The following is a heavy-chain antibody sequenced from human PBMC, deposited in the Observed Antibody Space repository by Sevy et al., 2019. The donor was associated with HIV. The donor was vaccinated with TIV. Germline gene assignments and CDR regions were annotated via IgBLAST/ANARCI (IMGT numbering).Heavy chain of an antibody. V-gene: IGHV3-53*01. CDR2: MYSGGGT. Sequence: GGSLRLSCAASGFNVNDIYINWVRQAPGNGLEWVSFMYSGGGTYYENSVKGRFTISSYDSKNTLYLQTNSLRVEAAAVHYCARAWGVGNYRAMDVWGPGTTVTVS. J-gene: IGHJ6*02. D-gene: IGHD3-16*01. CDR1: GFNVNDIY. CDR3: ARAWGVGNYRAMDV.